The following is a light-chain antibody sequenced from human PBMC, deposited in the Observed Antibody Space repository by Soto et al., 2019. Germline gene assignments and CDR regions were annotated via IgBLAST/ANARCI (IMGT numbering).Light chain of an antibody. CDR2: GAS. V-gene: IGKV3-15*01. Sequence: EIVMTQSPATLSVSPGERATLSCRASQSVSSNLAWYQQKPGQAPRLLIYGASTRATGIPARFSGSGSGTECTLTISSLQFEDFAVYYWQQYNNWPPATFGPGTKVDIK. CDR1: QSVSSN. J-gene: IGKJ3*01. CDR3: QQYNNWPPAT.